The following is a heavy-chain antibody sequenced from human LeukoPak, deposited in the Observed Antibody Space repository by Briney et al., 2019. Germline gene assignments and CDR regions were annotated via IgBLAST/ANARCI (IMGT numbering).Heavy chain of an antibody. J-gene: IGHJ4*02. Sequence: SETLSLTCTVSGDSISSRSYYWGWIRQPPGKGLEWIGSIYYSGSTYYNPSLKSRVTISVNTSKNQFSLKLSSVTAADTAVYYCAKRYCSSTTCYDDRGAFDYWGQGTLVTVSS. CDR3: AKRYCSSTTCYDDRGAFDY. D-gene: IGHD2-2*01. CDR1: GDSISSRSYY. V-gene: IGHV4-39*01. CDR2: IYYSGST.